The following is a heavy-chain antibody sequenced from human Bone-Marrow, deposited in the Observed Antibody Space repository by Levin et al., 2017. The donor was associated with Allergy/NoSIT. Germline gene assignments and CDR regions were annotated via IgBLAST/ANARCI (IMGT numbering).Heavy chain of an antibody. Sequence: SQTLSLTCTVSGGSISSYYWSWIRQPPGKGLEWIGYIYYSGSTNYNPSLKSRVTISVDTSKNQFSLKLSSVTAADTAVYYCARGGGYSGYHSSFDYWGQGTLVTVSS. CDR3: ARGGGYSGYHSSFDY. J-gene: IGHJ4*02. D-gene: IGHD5-12*01. CDR1: GGSISSYY. V-gene: IGHV4-59*01. CDR2: IYYSGST.